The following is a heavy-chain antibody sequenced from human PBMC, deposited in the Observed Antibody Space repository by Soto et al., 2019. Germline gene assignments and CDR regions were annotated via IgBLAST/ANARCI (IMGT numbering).Heavy chain of an antibody. CDR3: ARYNWDAPSYYGMDV. J-gene: IGHJ6*02. CDR2: INAGNDGT. V-gene: IGHV1-3*05. D-gene: IGHD1-1*01. CDR1: GYTLTSHD. Sequence: QVQLVQSGAEEKRPGASVKVSCTASGYTLTSHDMHWVRQAPGERPEWIGWINAGNDGTQFSQKFQGRVTVTRDTSASTVYLELSGLRSEDTALYYCARYNWDAPSYYGMDVWGQGTTVTVSS.